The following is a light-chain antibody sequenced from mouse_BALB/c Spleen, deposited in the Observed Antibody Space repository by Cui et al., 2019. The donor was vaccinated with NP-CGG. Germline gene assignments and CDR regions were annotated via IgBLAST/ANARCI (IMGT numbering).Light chain of an antibody. CDR1: TGAVTTSNY. J-gene: IGLJ1*01. CDR2: GTN. V-gene: IGLV1*01. CDR3: ALWYSNHWV. Sequence: QAVVTQESALTTSPGETVTLTCRSNTGAVTTSNYANWVQENPDHLFTGLIGGTNNRAPGVPARFSGSLIGDKAALTITGAQTEDEAIYFRALWYSNHWVFGGGTKLTVL.